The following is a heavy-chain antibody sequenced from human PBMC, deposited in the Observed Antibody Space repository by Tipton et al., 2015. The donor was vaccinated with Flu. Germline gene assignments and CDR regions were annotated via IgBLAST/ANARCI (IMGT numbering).Heavy chain of an antibody. CDR2: IYPGDSDT. CDR1: GYSFTSYW. V-gene: IGHV5-51*03. D-gene: IGHD3-3*01. J-gene: IGHJ5*02. Sequence: QSGAEVKKPGESLKISCKGSGYSFTSYWIGWVRQMPGKGLEWMGIIYPGDSDTRYSPSFQGQVTISADKSISTAYLQWSSLKASDTAMYYCARRWFWSGYYTGPGGDWFDPWGQGTLVTVSS. CDR3: ARRWFWSGYYTGPGGDWFDP.